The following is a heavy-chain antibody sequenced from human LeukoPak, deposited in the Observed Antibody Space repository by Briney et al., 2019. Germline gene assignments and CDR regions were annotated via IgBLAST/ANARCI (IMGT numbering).Heavy chain of an antibody. D-gene: IGHD3-10*01. V-gene: IGHV1-69*01. Sequence: SVKVSCKASGGTFSSYAISWVRQAPGQGLEWMGGIIPIFGTANYAQKFQGRVTITADESTSTAYMELSSLRSEDTAVYYCATFLDEGHREYGSGSYEAFDIWGQGTMVTVSS. J-gene: IGHJ3*02. CDR1: GGTFSSYA. CDR3: ATFLDEGHREYGSGSYEAFDI. CDR2: IIPIFGTA.